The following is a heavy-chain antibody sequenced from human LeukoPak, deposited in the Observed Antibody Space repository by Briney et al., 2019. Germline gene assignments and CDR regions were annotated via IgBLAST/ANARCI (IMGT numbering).Heavy chain of an antibody. V-gene: IGHV3-23*01. CDR3: AKRKASGLGYSSSWPYFDY. D-gene: IGHD6-13*01. CDR2: ISGSGGST. CDR1: GFTFSSYA. Sequence: GGSLRLSCAASGFTFSSYAMSWVRQAPGKGLEWVSAISGSGGSTYYADSVKGRFTISRDNSKNTLYLQMNSLRAEDTAVYYCAKRKASGLGYSSSWPYFDYWGQGTLVTVSS. J-gene: IGHJ4*02.